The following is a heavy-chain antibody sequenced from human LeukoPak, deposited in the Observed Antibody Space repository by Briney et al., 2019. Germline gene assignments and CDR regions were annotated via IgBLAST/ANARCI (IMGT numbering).Heavy chain of an antibody. J-gene: IGHJ4*02. D-gene: IGHD5-18*01. CDR2: INHSGST. CDR3: ARKPWIQLWSFFDY. Sequence: SETLSLTCAVYGGSFSGYYWSWIRQPPGKGLEGMGEINHSGSTNYNPSLKSRVTISVDTSKNQFSLKLSPVTAADTAVYYCARKPWIQLWSFFDYWGQGTLVTVSS. V-gene: IGHV4-34*01. CDR1: GGSFSGYY.